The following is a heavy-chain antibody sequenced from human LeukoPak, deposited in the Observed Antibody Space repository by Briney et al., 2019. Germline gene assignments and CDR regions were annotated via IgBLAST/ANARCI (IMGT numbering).Heavy chain of an antibody. CDR3: ADHFDI. V-gene: IGHV1-69*05. Sequence: ASVKVSCKASGYIFTGYYIHWVRQAPGQGLEWMGGIIPIFGTANYAQKFQGRVTITTDESTSTAYMELSSPRSEDTAVYYCADHFDIWGQGRMVAVSP. J-gene: IGHJ3*02. CDR1: GYIFTGYY. CDR2: IIPIFGTA.